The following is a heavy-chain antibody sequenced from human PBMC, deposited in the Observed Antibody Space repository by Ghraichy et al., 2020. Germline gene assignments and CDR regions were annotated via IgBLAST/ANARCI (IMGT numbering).Heavy chain of an antibody. CDR1: GFTVSSNY. J-gene: IGHJ4*02. Sequence: GSLRLSCAASGFTVSSNYMSWVRQAPGKGLEWVSVISSGGGSTYYADSVKGRFTISRDNSKNTLYLQMNSLRAEDTAVYYCAKGFGFSVGASDYWGQGTLVTVSS. CDR2: ISSGGGST. V-gene: IGHV3-23*01. CDR3: AKGFGFSVGASDY. D-gene: IGHD1-26*01.